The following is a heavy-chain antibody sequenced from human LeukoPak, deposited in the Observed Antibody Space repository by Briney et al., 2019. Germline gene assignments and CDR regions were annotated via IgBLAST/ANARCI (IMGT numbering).Heavy chain of an antibody. Sequence: GGSLRLSCAASGFTYSSYSMNWVRQGPGKGLEWVSSISSSSSYIYYADSVKGRFTISRDNAKNSLYLQMNSLRAEDTAVYYCAREGQDYYDSSMAFDYWGQGTLVTVSS. CDR1: GFTYSSYS. CDR2: ISSSSSYI. J-gene: IGHJ4*02. D-gene: IGHD3-22*01. CDR3: AREGQDYYDSSMAFDY. V-gene: IGHV3-21*01.